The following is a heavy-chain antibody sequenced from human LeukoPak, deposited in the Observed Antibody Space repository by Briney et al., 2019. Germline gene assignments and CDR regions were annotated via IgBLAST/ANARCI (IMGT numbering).Heavy chain of an antibody. Sequence: SETLSLTCTVSGGSISSYYWSWIRQPPGKGLEWVGYIYYSGSTNYNPSLKSRVTISVDTSKNQFSLKVSSVTAADTAVYYCARLCGDYGIDYWGQGTLVTVSS. V-gene: IGHV4-59*08. CDR3: ARLCGDYGIDY. CDR2: IYYSGST. CDR1: GGSISSYY. J-gene: IGHJ4*02. D-gene: IGHD4-17*01.